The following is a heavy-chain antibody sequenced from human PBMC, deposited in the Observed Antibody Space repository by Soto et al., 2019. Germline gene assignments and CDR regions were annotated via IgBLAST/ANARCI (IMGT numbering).Heavy chain of an antibody. V-gene: IGHV1-69*13. CDR1: GGTFSSYA. CDR3: ARDLGGWPDY. D-gene: IGHD2-15*01. Sequence: RASVKVSCKASGGTFSSYAISWVRQAPGQGLEWMGGIIPIFGTANYAQKFQGRVTITADESTSTAYMELSSLRSEDTAVYYCARDLGGWPDYWGQGTLVTSPQ. J-gene: IGHJ4*02. CDR2: IIPIFGTA.